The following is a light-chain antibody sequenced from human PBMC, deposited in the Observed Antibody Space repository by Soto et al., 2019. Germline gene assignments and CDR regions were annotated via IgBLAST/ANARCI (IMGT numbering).Light chain of an antibody. J-gene: IGKJ1*01. V-gene: IGKV3-20*01. Sequence: IVLTQSPGTLSLSPGERATVSCRASQSISSSYLAWYQQKPGQAPRLLVYGASIRATGIPDRFSGSGSGTDFTLTISRLEPEDFAVYYCQQYGSSLWTFGQGTKVDIK. CDR2: GAS. CDR1: QSISSSY. CDR3: QQYGSSLWT.